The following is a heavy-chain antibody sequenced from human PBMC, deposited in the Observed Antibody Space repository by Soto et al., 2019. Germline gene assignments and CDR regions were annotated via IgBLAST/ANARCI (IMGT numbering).Heavy chain of an antibody. D-gene: IGHD1-26*01. CDR3: AQDRSGSFPFYYGMDV. V-gene: IGHV3-23*01. CDR1: GFTFNKCG. CDR2: ISGSGKTT. J-gene: IGHJ6*02. Sequence: PGGSLRLSCAASGFTFNKCGISWVRQAPGKGLQWVATISGSGKTTEYADSVQGRFTISRDNSNATLYPQMNTVRAEDTAVYYCAQDRSGSFPFYYGMDVWGQGTTVTVSS.